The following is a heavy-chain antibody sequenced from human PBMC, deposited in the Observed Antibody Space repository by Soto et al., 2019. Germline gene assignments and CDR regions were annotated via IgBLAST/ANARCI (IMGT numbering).Heavy chain of an antibody. Sequence: QLQLQESGSGLVKPSQTLSLTCAVSGGSISSGGYYWSWIRQQPGKGLEWIGYIYHSGSTYYNPSLKSRVTISVDTSNNQFSLKLSDVTAADTAVYYCARGGSYGYYYYYYGMDVWGQGTTVTVSS. CDR2: IYHSGST. J-gene: IGHJ6*02. CDR1: GGSISSGGYY. D-gene: IGHD5-18*01. CDR3: ARGGSYGYYYYYYGMDV. V-gene: IGHV4-30-2*01.